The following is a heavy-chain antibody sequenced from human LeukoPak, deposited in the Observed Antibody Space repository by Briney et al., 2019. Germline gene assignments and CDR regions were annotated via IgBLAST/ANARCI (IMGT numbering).Heavy chain of an antibody. CDR3: VRVNGDYVFGDYIDY. J-gene: IGHJ4*02. CDR1: GDSISSYY. D-gene: IGHD4-17*01. V-gene: IGHV4-59*01. CDR2: IYYTGNT. Sequence: SETLSLTCTVSGDSISSYYWSWIRQPPGKGLECIGYIYYTGNTNYNPSLKSRVTISVDTSKNKFSLKVSSVTAADTAVYYCVRVNGDYVFGDYIDYWGQGTLVTVSS.